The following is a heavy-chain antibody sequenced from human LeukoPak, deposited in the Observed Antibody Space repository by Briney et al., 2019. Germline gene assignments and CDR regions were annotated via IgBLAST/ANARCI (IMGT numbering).Heavy chain of an antibody. CDR3: ARGAGPLFDP. CDR2: IGDSGSPI. J-gene: IGHJ5*02. V-gene: IGHV3-11*01. CDR1: GFTFTDYY. Sequence: PGGSLRLSCAASGFTFTDYYMSWIRQAPGKGLEWISYIGDSGSPIYYANSVKGRFTISRDNAKNSLYLQVNNLRAEDTAMYYCARGAGPLFDPWGQGTLVTVSS.